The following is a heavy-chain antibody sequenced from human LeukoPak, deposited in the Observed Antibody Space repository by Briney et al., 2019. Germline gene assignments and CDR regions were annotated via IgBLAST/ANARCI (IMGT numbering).Heavy chain of an antibody. CDR2: VRYDESTK. V-gene: IGHV3-30*02. J-gene: IGHJ4*02. CDR3: AKDLPAAYFDY. Sequence: PGGSLRLSCAASGFTFSNYGMHWVRQAPGEGLEWVAFVRYDESTKFYADSVKGRFTISRDNSKTTLYLQMNSLRTEDTAVYYCAKDLPAAYFDYWGQGTLVTVSS. CDR1: GFTFSNYG. D-gene: IGHD2-2*01.